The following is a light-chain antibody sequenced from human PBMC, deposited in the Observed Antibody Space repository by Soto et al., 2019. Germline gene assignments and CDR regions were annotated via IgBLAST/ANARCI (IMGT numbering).Light chain of an antibody. J-gene: IGKJ5*01. V-gene: IGKV2-30*01. CDR2: KVS. CDR1: HSLVYSDGDTY. Sequence: AVMTQSPLSLPATLGQPTSISCSSIHSLVYSDGDTYLNGFQQRPRQSPTRLIYKVSTRGAGVPDRFSGSGSGTDFTLKISRVEAEDVGVYYCMQGTHWPPSTFGQGTRLEIK. CDR3: MQGTHWPPST.